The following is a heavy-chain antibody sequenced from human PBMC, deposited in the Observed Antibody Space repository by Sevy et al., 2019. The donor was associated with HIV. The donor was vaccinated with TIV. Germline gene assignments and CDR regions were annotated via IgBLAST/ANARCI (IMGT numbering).Heavy chain of an antibody. CDR2: IKQDGSEK. V-gene: IGHV3-7*01. Sequence: GGSLRLSCAASGFTFSSYWMTWVRQAPGKGLEWVANIKQDGSEKFYVDSVKGRFTISRDNANNSLFLQMNSLRAEDTVVYYCARPYRTDPFYYSGSSGYYYPSYFDNWRQGTLVTVSS. CDR3: ARPYRTDPFYYSGSSGYYYPSYFDN. J-gene: IGHJ4*02. D-gene: IGHD3-22*01. CDR1: GFTFSSYW.